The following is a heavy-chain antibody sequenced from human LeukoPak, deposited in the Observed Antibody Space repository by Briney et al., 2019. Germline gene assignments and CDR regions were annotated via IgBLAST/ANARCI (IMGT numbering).Heavy chain of an antibody. CDR3: VRGKTSDDIIEDAFDI. CDR1: GFSVNTNY. J-gene: IGHJ3*02. CDR2: LYSGGGA. V-gene: IGHV3-66*01. D-gene: IGHD3-9*01. Sequence: PGGSLRLSCAASGFSVNTNYMTWVRQAPGKGLEWVSVLYSGGGAYYADSVKDRFTISRDYSQNTLLLQMNSLRAEDTALYYCVRGKTSDDIIEDAFDIWGQGTMVAVSS.